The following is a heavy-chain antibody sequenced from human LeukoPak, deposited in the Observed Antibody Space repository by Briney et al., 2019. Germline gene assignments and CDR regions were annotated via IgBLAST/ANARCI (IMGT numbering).Heavy chain of an antibody. CDR1: RGTFSSYA. Sequence: ASVKVSCKASRGTFSSYAISWVRQAPGQGLEWMGRIIPILGIANYAQKFQGRVTITADKSTSTAYMELSSLRSEDTAVYYCARDEIYDCSGGSCYGGWDYWGQGTLVTVSS. J-gene: IGHJ4*02. V-gene: IGHV1-69*04. CDR2: IIPILGIA. CDR3: ARDEIYDCSGGSCYGGWDY. D-gene: IGHD2-15*01.